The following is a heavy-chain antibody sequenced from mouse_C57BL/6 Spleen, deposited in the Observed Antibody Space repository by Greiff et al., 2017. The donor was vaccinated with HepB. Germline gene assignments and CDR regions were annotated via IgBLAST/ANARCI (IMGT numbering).Heavy chain of an antibody. V-gene: IGHV1-50*01. D-gene: IGHD1-1*01. Sequence: VQLQQPGAELVKPGASVKLSCKASGYTFTSYWMQWVKQRPGQGLEWIGEIDPSDSYTNYNQKFKGKATLTVDTSSSTAYMQLSSLTSEDSAVYYCARRIYYGSSYYDVWGTGTTVTVSS. CDR3: ARRIYYGSSYYDV. CDR2: IDPSDSYT. CDR1: GYTFTSYW. J-gene: IGHJ1*03.